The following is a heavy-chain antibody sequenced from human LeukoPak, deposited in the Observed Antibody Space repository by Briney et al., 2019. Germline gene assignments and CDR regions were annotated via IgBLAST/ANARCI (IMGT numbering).Heavy chain of an antibody. CDR1: GGSISSGYY. V-gene: IGHV4-38-2*02. CDR3: ARSSVYYDYVWGSYRLGTFDY. D-gene: IGHD3-16*02. CDR2: IYHSGST. Sequence: PSETLSLTCSVSGGSISSGYYWGWIRQPPGKGLEWIGSIYHSGSTYYNPSLKSRVTISVDTSKNQFSLKLSSVTAADTAVYYCARSSVYYDYVWGSYRLGTFDYWGQGTLVTVSS. J-gene: IGHJ4*02.